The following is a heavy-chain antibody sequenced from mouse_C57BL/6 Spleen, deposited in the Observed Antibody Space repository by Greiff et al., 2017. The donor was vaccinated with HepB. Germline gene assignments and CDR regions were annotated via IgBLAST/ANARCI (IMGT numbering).Heavy chain of an antibody. D-gene: IGHD1-1*01. CDR3: ARGNYGTQ. V-gene: IGHV1-82*01. CDR1: GYAFSSSW. J-gene: IGHJ3*02. CDR2: IYPGDGDT. Sequence: VKLQESGPELVKPGASVKISCKASGYAFSSSWMNWVKQRPGKGLEWIGRIYPGDGDTNYNGKFKGKATLTADKSSSTAYMQLSSLTSEDSAVYFCARGNYGTQWGQGTLVTVSA.